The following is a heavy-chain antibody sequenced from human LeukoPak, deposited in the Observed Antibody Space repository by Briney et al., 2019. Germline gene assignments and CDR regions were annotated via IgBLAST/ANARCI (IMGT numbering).Heavy chain of an antibody. D-gene: IGHD6-13*01. CDR1: GGSISSYY. CDR2: IYYSGST. V-gene: IGHV4-59*12. J-gene: IGHJ6*02. CDR3: ARVAVAAGLYYYYGMDV. Sequence: PSETLSLTCTVSGGSISSYYWSWIRQPPGKGLEWIGYIYYSGSTNYNPSLKSRVTISVGTSKNQFSLKLSSVTAADTAVYYCARVAVAAGLYYYYGMDVWGQGTTVTVSS.